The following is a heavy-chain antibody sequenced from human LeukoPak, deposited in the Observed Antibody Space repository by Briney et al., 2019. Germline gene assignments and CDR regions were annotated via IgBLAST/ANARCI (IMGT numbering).Heavy chain of an antibody. J-gene: IGHJ5*02. V-gene: IGHV4-30-2*01. CDR3: ARGTGIVGATFFFWFAP. Sequence: SQTLSLTCAVSGGSISSGGYSWSWIRQPPGKGLEWIGYIYHSGSTYYNPSLKSRVTISVDRSKNQFSLKLSSVTAADTAVYYCARGTGIVGATFFFWFAPGGQGTLVTVSS. CDR2: IYHSGST. CDR1: GGSISSGGYS. D-gene: IGHD1-26*01.